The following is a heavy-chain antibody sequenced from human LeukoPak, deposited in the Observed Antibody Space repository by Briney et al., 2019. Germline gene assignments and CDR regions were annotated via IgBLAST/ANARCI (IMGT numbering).Heavy chain of an antibody. Sequence: PGGSLRLSCAASGFLFRSYAMNWVRQAPGKGLEWVSTISGSGGTTYYADSVKGRFTISRDNSKNTLYLQMNSLRAEDTAVYYCAKDGDRVYSSSKHFDYWGQGALVTVSS. CDR1: GFLFRSYA. D-gene: IGHD6-13*01. CDR2: ISGSGGTT. CDR3: AKDGDRVYSSSKHFDY. J-gene: IGHJ4*02. V-gene: IGHV3-23*01.